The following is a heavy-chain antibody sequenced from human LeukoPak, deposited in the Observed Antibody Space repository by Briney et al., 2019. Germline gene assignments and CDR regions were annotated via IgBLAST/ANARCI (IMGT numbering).Heavy chain of an antibody. J-gene: IGHJ4*02. CDR3: AREHSSSWDYYFDY. D-gene: IGHD6-13*01. CDR2: IIPIFGTA. CDR1: GGTYSSYG. V-gene: IGHV1-69*13. Sequence: ASVKVSCKASGGTYSSYGISWVRQVPGQGLEWMGGIIPIFGTANYAQKFQGRVTITADESTSTAYMELSSLRSEDTAVYYCAREHSSSWDYYFDYWGQGALVTVSS.